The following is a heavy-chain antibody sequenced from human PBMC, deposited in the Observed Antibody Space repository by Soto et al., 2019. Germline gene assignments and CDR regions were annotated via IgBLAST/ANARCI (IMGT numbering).Heavy chain of an antibody. CDR3: ARIHSSSSSDTDV. CDR2: TYYRSKWYY. Sequence: SKTLSLTCAISGDSVSSNSAAWNWIRQSPSRGLEWLGRTYYRSKWYYGYAVSVKSRITIKADTSKNQFSLQLNSVSPEDTAVYYCARIHSSSSSDTDVWGQGTTVTVS. CDR1: GDSVSSNSAA. V-gene: IGHV6-1*01. D-gene: IGHD6-6*01. J-gene: IGHJ6*02.